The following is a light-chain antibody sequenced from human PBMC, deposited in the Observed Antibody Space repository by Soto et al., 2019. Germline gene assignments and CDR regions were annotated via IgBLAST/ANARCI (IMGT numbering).Light chain of an antibody. J-gene: IGLJ2*01. V-gene: IGLV2-14*01. CDR2: DVS. Sequence: QSALTQPASVSGSPGQSITISCTGTSSDVGSYNYVSWYQQHPGKAPKLMIYDVSNRPSGVSNRFSGSNSGNTASLTISGLQAEDEADYYCSSYSISSTLGVFGGGTKLTVL. CDR3: SSYSISSTLGV. CDR1: SSDVGSYNY.